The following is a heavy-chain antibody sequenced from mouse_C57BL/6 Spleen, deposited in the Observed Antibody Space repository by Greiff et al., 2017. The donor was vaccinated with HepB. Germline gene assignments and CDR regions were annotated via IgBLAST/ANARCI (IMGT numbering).Heavy chain of an antibody. CDR3: ARRGNGYSYAMDY. CDR1: GFTFSDYY. J-gene: IGHJ4*01. CDR2: ISNGGGST. Sequence: EVQVVESGGGLVQPGGSLKPSCAASGFTFSDYYMYWVRQTPEKRLEWVAYISNGGGSTYYPDTVKGRFTISRDNAKNTLYLQMSRLKSEDTAMYYCARRGNGYSYAMDYWGQGTSVTVSS. D-gene: IGHD2-3*01. V-gene: IGHV5-12*01.